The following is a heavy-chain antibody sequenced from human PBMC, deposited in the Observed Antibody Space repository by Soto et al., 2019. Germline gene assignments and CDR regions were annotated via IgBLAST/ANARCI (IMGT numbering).Heavy chain of an antibody. CDR2: IGTAVDT. CDR3: AREITMVRGATLGMDV. Sequence: GSLRLSCAASGFTFSSYDMHWVRQATGKGLEWVSAIGTAVDTYYPGSVKGRFTISRENAKNSLYLQMNSLRAGDTAVYYCAREITMVRGATLGMDVWGQGTTVTVSS. CDR1: GFTFSSYD. D-gene: IGHD3-10*01. J-gene: IGHJ6*02. V-gene: IGHV3-13*01.